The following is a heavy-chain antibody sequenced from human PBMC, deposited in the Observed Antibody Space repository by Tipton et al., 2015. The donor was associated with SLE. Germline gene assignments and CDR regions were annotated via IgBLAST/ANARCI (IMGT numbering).Heavy chain of an antibody. CDR2: IYHSGST. Sequence: TLSLTCAVSGYSISSSYYWGWIRQPPGKGLEWIGNIYHSGSTHYNPSLKSRVTISVDTSKNQFSLRLSSVTAADTAAYFCARDLDGGNSGPFFDFWGHGSMVTVSS. CDR3: ARDLDGGNSGPFFDF. J-gene: IGHJ3*01. V-gene: IGHV4-38-2*02. CDR1: GYSISSSYY. D-gene: IGHD4-23*01.